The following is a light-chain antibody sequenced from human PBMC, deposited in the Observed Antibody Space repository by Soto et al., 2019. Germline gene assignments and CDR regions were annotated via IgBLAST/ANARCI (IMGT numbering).Light chain of an antibody. CDR2: DVS. CDR3: SSYTTSNTRQIV. V-gene: IGLV2-14*03. J-gene: IGLJ1*01. Sequence: QSALTQPASVSGFPGQSITIFCTGTSSDVGGYNYVSWYQHHPGKAPKLMIYDVSNRPSGVSNRFSGSKSGNTASLTISGLQPEDDADYYCSSYTTSNTRQIVFGTGTKVTVL. CDR1: SSDVGGYNY.